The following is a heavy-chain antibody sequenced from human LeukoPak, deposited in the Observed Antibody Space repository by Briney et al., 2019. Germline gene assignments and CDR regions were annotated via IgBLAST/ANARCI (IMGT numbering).Heavy chain of an antibody. CDR1: VFTFSRYS. CDR2: ISSSSSFI. Sequence: PGGSLRLSCAASVFTFSRYSMNWVRQAPGKGLEWVSSISSSSSFIYYADSVKGRFTISRVNAKKSLYLQMNSLRAEDTAVYFCARTYDSGNYYDYWGQGTLVTVSS. CDR3: ARTYDSGNYYDY. V-gene: IGHV3-21*01. J-gene: IGHJ4*02. D-gene: IGHD3-10*01.